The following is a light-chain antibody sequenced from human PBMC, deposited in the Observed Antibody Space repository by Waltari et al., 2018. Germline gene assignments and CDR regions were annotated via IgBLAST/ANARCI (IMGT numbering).Light chain of an antibody. CDR2: EAS. CDR3: CSYTTTATYV. CDR1: SSNVGSYNL. J-gene: IGLJ1*01. Sequence: QSALTQPASVSGSPGQSLTISCTGTSSNVGSYNLVSWYQQHPGKAPKLIIYEASKRPSGVSNRFSGSKSGNTASLTISGLQAEDEADYYCCSYTTTATYVFGTGTEVTVL. V-gene: IGLV2-14*02.